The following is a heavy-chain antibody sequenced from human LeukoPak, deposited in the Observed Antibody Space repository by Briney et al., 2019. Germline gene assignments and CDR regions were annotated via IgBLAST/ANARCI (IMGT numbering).Heavy chain of an antibody. CDR2: IYDSGTT. Sequence: PSQTLSLTCTVSGGSISNGGYYWSRIRQHPGKGLEWIGYIYDSGTTYYNPALQSRVTISVDMSDNHFSLKMKSMTAADTAVYFCARGGDRRGFDYWGQGTLVTVSS. V-gene: IGHV4-31*03. CDR1: GGSISNGGYY. CDR3: ARGGDRRGFDY. J-gene: IGHJ4*02. D-gene: IGHD3-10*01.